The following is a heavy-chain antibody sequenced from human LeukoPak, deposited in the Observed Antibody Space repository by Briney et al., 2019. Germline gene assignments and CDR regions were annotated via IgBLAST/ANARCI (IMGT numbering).Heavy chain of an antibody. CDR1: GGSFSGYY. J-gene: IGHJ4*02. V-gene: IGHV4-34*01. CDR2: INHSGST. CDR3: ARGNWASFDY. Sequence: SETLSLTCAVYGGSFSGYYWSWIRQPPGKGLEWNGEINHSGSTNYNPSLKSRVTISVDTSKNQFSLKLSSVTAADTAVYYCARGNWASFDYWGQGTLVTVSS. D-gene: IGHD7-27*01.